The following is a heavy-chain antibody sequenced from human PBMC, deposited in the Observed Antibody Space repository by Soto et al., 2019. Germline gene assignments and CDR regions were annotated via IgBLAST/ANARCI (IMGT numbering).Heavy chain of an antibody. V-gene: IGHV4-31*03. Sequence: VQLRESGPGLVKPSQTLSLTCTVSGGSINSGGYYWNWIRQHPGKGLEWIGYMYYSGSTYYNPFLRSRVIMSADTSENPFTMQLRSVTAADTAVYFCARGYRQSGYSSSWVFDYFGQGTLVNVSS. CDR3: ARGYRQSGYSSSWVFDY. CDR1: GGSINSGGYY. D-gene: IGHD6-13*01. J-gene: IGHJ4*02. CDR2: MYYSGST.